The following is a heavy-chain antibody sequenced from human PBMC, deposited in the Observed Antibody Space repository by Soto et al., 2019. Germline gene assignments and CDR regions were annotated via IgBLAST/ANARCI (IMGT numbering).Heavy chain of an antibody. D-gene: IGHD2-8*01. CDR2: IYYSGST. J-gene: IGHJ6*02. Sequence: SETLSLTCTVSGCSISSGDYYWSWIRQPPGKGLEWIGYIYYSGSTYYNPSLKSRVTISVDTSKNQFSLKLSSVTAADTAVYYCARDRGYCTNGVCYSYYGMDVWGQGTTVTVSS. V-gene: IGHV4-30-4*01. CDR1: GCSISSGDYY. CDR3: ARDRGYCTNGVCYSYYGMDV.